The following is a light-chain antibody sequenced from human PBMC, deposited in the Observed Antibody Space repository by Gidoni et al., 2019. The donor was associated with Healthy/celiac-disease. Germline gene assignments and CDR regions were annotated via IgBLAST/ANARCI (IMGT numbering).Light chain of an antibody. CDR2: DAS. CDR3: QQRSNWPLT. CDR1: QSVSSY. V-gene: IGKV3-11*01. Sequence: IVFTQSPATLSVSPGERATLSCRASQSVSSYLAWYQQKPGQAPRLLIYDASNRATGSPARFSGSGSGTDFTLTISSLEPEDFAVYYCQQRSNWPLTFGGGTKVEIK. J-gene: IGKJ4*01.